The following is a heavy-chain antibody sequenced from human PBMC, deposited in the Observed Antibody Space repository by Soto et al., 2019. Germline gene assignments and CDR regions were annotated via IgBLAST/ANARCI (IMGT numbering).Heavy chain of an antibody. CDR3: VRGKRQQLARVPFDI. D-gene: IGHD6-13*01. CDR2: IYYSGNT. V-gene: IGHV4-59*01. Sequence: SETLSLTCTVSGDSISTYYWSWIRQPPGKGLEWIGYIYYSGNTNYNPSLKSRVTISVDTSKNHLSLKLTSLTTADTAVYYCVRGKRQQLARVPFDIWGQGTMVTVSS. CDR1: GDSISTYY. J-gene: IGHJ3*02.